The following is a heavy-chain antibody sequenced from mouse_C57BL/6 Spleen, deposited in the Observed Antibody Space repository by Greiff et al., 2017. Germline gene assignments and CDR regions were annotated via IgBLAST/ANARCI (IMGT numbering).Heavy chain of an antibody. CDR2: IHPNSGST. Sequence: QVQLKQPGAELVKPGASVKLSCKASGYTFTSYWMHWVKQRPGQGLEWIGMIHPNSGSTNYNEKFKSKATLTVDKSSSTAYMQLSSLTSEDSAVYYCAREGGDSPYYFDYWGQGTTLTVSS. J-gene: IGHJ2*01. CDR1: GYTFTSYW. CDR3: AREGGDSPYYFDY. V-gene: IGHV1-64*01.